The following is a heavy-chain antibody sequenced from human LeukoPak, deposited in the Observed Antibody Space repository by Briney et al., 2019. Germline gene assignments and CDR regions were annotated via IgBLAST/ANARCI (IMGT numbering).Heavy chain of an antibody. J-gene: IGHJ4*02. CDR3: ARDRPGGSGSPNFDY. V-gene: IGHV3-23*01. D-gene: IGHD3-10*01. CDR1: GFTFSNYA. CDR2: ISASGGST. Sequence: GGSLRLSCAASGFTFSNYAMSWVRQAPGKGLEWVSSISASGGSTYYADSVKGRFTISRDNYNNTLYVQMNSLRAEDTAVYYCARDRPGGSGSPNFDYWGQGTLVTVSS.